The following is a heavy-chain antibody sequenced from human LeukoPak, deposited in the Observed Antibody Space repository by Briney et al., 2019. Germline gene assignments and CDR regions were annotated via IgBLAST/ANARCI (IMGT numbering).Heavy chain of an antibody. D-gene: IGHD2-15*01. CDR3: AKDGD. V-gene: IGHV3-23*01. Sequence: GGSLRRSCAVSGFTFSNYAVSWIRQAPGKGLEWVSAISESGSNTYYADSVKGRFTISRDNPKNTLYLQMNSLRAEDTAVYYCAKDGDWGQGTLVTVSS. CDR1: GFTFSNYA. J-gene: IGHJ4*02. CDR2: ISESGSNT.